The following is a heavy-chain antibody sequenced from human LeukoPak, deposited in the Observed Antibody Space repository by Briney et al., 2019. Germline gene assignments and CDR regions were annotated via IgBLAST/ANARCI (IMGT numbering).Heavy chain of an antibody. V-gene: IGHV3-21*01. CDR1: RFTFSSYT. CDR3: ARDGATTVTTGGLGYYGMDV. CDR2: ISGSSSYI. Sequence: GGSLRLSCAASRFTFSSYTMNWVRQAPGKGLEWVSSISGSSSYIYYADSVKGRFTISRDNSKNSLYLQMNSLRAEDTAVYYCARDGATTVTTGGLGYYGMDVWGQGTTVTVSS. D-gene: IGHD4-17*01. J-gene: IGHJ6*02.